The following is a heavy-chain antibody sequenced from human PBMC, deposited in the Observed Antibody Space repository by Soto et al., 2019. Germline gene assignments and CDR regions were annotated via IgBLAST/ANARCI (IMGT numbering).Heavy chain of an antibody. CDR1: GYTFTGYV. Sequence: SVKVSCKTSGYTFTGYVVDWVRQAPGQGLEWMGWINSGNGNTKYSEKFQGRVTITRDTSARTAYMELNSLTSEDTAVYYCARGLTIFGVVIGYWGQATLVTVSS. J-gene: IGHJ4*02. V-gene: IGHV1-3*01. CDR3: ARGLTIFGVVIGY. D-gene: IGHD3-3*01. CDR2: INSGNGNT.